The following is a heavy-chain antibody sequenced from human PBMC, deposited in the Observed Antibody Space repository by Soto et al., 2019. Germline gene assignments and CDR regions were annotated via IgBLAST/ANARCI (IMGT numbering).Heavy chain of an antibody. CDR2: ITRTGGST. CDR3: AKETGSGVTVDC. Sequence: EVQLLESGGGLVQPGGSLRLSCAASGFTFSSYAINWVRQAPGKGLEWVSVITRTGGSTNYADSVKGRFTISRDNSKNTLYLQMNSLRVEDTAVYYCAKETGSGVTVDCWGQGTLVTVSS. J-gene: IGHJ4*02. V-gene: IGHV3-23*01. D-gene: IGHD6-25*01. CDR1: GFTFSSYA.